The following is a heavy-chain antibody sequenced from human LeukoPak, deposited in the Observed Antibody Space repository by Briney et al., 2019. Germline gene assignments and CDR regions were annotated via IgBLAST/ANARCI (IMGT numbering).Heavy chain of an antibody. J-gene: IGHJ4*02. CDR3: ARDEETFQ. V-gene: IGHV1-69*13. CDR1: GYTFTGYY. Sequence: SVKVSCKASGYTFTGYYVHWVRQAPGQGLEWMGGIIPIFGTANYAQKFQGRVTITADESTSTAYMELSSLRSEDTAVYYCARDEETFQWGQGTLVTVSS. CDR2: IIPIFGTA.